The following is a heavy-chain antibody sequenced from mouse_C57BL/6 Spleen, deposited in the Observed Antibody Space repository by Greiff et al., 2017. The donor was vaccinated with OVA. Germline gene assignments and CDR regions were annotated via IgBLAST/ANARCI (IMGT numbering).Heavy chain of an antibody. CDR1: GFTFSSYG. V-gene: IGHV5-6*01. D-gene: IGHD2-3*01. Sequence: EVQLQESGGDLVKPGGSLKLSCAASGFTFSSYGMSWVRQTPDKRLEWVATISSGGSYTYYPDSVKGRFTISRDNAKNTLYLQMSSLKSEDTAMYYCARPGDGYYGAMDYWGQGTSVTVSS. J-gene: IGHJ4*01. CDR3: ARPGDGYYGAMDY. CDR2: ISSGGSYT.